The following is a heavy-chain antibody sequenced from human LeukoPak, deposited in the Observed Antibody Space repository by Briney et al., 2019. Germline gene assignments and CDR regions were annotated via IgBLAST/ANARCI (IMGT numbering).Heavy chain of an antibody. CDR2: IFNTGNT. D-gene: IGHD3-10*01. V-gene: IGHV4-59*11. CDR1: GGSINSHY. J-gene: IGHJ4*02. CDR3: ASRPADTTWYGVFDY. Sequence: SETLSLTCSVSGGSINSHYWSWIRQPPGRRLEWIGYIFNTGNTNYNPSLSSRVTMSVDTSRAQFFLRLSPVTAAETAIYYCASRPADTTWYGVFDYWSQGTLVTVSS.